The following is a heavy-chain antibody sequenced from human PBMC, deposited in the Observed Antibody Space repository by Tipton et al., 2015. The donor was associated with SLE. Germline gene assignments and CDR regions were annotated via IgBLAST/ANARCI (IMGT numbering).Heavy chain of an antibody. CDR3: AKGRGRRQYYFDY. V-gene: IGHV3-23*01. Sequence: SLRLSCAASGFTFSSYAMSWVRPAPGKGVEWVSAISGSGGSTNYPDSGKGRFTSSRDNSKNTLYLQMNSLRAEDTAVYYCAKGRGRRQYYFDYWGQGTLVTVSS. CDR1: GFTFSSYA. D-gene: IGHD1-26*01. CDR2: ISGSGGST. J-gene: IGHJ4*02.